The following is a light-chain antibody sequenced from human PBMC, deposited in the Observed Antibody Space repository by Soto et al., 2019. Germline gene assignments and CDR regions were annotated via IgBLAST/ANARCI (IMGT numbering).Light chain of an antibody. CDR2: EAS. J-gene: IGKJ4*01. Sequence: IVLTQSPATFSLSPGERPTVPLTLSQTVSSSLAWYQQKAGQVPRLLIYEASNRATGIPARFSGRGSGAAFTLTISSLETEDFALYSCQQHINWPLTFGRGTKVDIK. CDR3: QQHINWPLT. CDR1: QTVSSS. V-gene: IGKV3-11*01.